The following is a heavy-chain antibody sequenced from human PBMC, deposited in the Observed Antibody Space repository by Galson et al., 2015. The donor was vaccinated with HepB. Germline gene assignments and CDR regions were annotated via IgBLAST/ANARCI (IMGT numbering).Heavy chain of an antibody. J-gene: IGHJ4*02. CDR1: GGSISSYY. D-gene: IGHD5-24*01. V-gene: IGHV4-59*01. CDR2: IYYSGST. Sequence: ETLSLTCTVSGGSISSYYWSWIRQPPGKGLEWIGYIYYSGSTNYNPSLKSRVTISVDTSKNQFSLKLSSVTAADTAVYYCARDRGGGYNLDYWGQGTLVTVSS. CDR3: ARDRGGGYNLDY.